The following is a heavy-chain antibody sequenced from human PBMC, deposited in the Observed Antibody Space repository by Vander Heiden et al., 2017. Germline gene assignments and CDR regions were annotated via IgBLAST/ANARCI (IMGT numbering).Heavy chain of an antibody. Sequence: QVQLVESGGGVVQPGRSLRPSGSASGFTFSSYARHWVRQAPGKGLEWVAVISYDGSNKYYADSVKGRFTISRDNSKNTLYLQMNSLRAEDTAVYYCAREEWAGFDYWGQGTLVTVSS. D-gene: IGHD3-3*01. CDR2: ISYDGSNK. CDR3: AREEWAGFDY. CDR1: GFTFSSYA. V-gene: IGHV3-30-3*01. J-gene: IGHJ4*02.